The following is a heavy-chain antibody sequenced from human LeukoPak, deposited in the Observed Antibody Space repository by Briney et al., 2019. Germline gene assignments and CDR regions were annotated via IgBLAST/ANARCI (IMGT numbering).Heavy chain of an antibody. CDR2: IRGDGGSS. CDR3: ARDGSGSNFDY. V-gene: IGHV3-74*01. Sequence: VGGLRLSRVAPRXTLSASWLRWGRQVPGKGLLWVSLIRGDGGSSYADSVKGRFTNSTDTATNTLYLHMNRLRAENTAVYYFARDGSGSNFDYWGQGTLVTVSS. D-gene: IGHD2-2*01. J-gene: IGHJ4*02. CDR1: RXTLSASW.